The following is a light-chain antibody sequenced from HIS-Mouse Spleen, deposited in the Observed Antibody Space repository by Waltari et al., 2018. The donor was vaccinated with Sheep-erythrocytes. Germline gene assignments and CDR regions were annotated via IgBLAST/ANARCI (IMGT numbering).Light chain of an antibody. Sequence: QSALTHPPSASGSPGQSVTISCTGPSSDVGGYHYVSWYQQHPGKAPNLMIYDVSKRPSGVPDRFSGSKSGNTASLTVSGLQAEDEADYYCSSYAGSNNWVFGGGTKLTVL. CDR3: SSYAGSNNWV. J-gene: IGLJ3*02. CDR2: DVS. CDR1: SSDVGGYHY. V-gene: IGLV2-8*01.